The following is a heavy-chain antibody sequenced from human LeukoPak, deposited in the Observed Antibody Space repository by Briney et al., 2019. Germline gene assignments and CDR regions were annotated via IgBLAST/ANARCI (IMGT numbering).Heavy chain of an antibody. CDR1: GFTFGDYY. D-gene: IGHD3-10*01. V-gene: IGHV3-11*01. CDR3: ARFYYGSGSYSLVYYGMDV. Sequence: GGSLRLSCAASGFTFGDYYMSWIRQAPGKGLEWVSYISSSGSTIYYADSVKGRFTISRDNAKNSLYLQMNSLRAEDTAVYYCARFYYGSGSYSLVYYGMDVWGQGTTVTVSS. CDR2: ISSSGSTI. J-gene: IGHJ6*02.